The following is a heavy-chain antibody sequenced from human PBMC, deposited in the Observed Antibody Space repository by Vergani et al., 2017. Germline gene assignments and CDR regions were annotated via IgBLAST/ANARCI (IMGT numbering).Heavy chain of an antibody. CDR3: AKVRITMIVVVIGYDY. CDR2: IYYSGST. V-gene: IGHV4-59*01. Sequence: QVQLQESGPGLVKPSETLSLTCTVSGGSISSYYWSWIRQPPGKGLEWIGYIYYSGSTNYNPSLKSRVTISVDTSKNPFSLKLSSVTAADTAVYYCAKVRITMIVVVIGYDYWGQGTLVTVSS. J-gene: IGHJ4*02. CDR1: GGSISSYY. D-gene: IGHD3-22*01.